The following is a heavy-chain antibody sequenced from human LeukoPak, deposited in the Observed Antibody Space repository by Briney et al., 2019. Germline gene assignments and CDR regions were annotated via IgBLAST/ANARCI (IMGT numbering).Heavy chain of an antibody. CDR1: GFTFSSYG. CDR3: AREPAANSDFDY. J-gene: IGHJ4*02. D-gene: IGHD1-1*01. Sequence: PGGSLRLSCAASGFTFSSYGMNWVRQAPGKGLEWVAVISYDGSDKYYADSVKGRFTISRDNSKNTLYLQMNNLRAEDTAVYYCAREPAANSDFDYWGQGTLVTVSS. V-gene: IGHV3-30*19. CDR2: ISYDGSDK.